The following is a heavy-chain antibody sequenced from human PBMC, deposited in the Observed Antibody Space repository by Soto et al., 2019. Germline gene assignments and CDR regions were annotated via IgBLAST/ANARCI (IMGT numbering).Heavy chain of an antibody. CDR2: INPNSGGT. Sequence: ASVKVSCKASGYTFTGYYMHWLRQSPGQGLEWTGWINPNSGGTNYAQKFQGRVTMTRDTSISTAYMELSRLRSDDTAVYYCARAMIVVVNTLYFDYWGQGTLVTVSS. CDR3: ARAMIVVVNTLYFDY. J-gene: IGHJ4*02. CDR1: GYTFTGYY. D-gene: IGHD3-22*01. V-gene: IGHV1-2*02.